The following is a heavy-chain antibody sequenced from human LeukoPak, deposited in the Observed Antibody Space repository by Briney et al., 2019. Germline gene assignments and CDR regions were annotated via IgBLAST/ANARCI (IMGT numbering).Heavy chain of an antibody. CDR2: IYHSGST. Sequence: SQTLSLTCTVSGGSISSGSYYWGWIRQPPGKGLEWIGSIYHSGSTYYNPSLKSRVTISVDTSKNQFSLKLSSVTAADTAVYYCAREGVVIIDYAFDIWGQGTMVTVSS. D-gene: IGHD3-3*01. J-gene: IGHJ3*02. CDR3: AREGVVIIDYAFDI. CDR1: GGSISSGSYY. V-gene: IGHV4-39*07.